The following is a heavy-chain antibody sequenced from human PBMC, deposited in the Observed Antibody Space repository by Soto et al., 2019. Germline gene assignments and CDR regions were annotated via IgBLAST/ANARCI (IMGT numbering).Heavy chain of an antibody. J-gene: IGHJ4*02. V-gene: IGHV4-30-4*07. CDR2: IYYSGST. D-gene: IGHD4-17*01. CDR1: GGSIGSGAYS. CDR3: ARGVTTVTTIDY. Sequence: SETLSLTCAVSGGSIGSGAYSWSWIRQPPGKGLEWIGYIYYSGSTNYNPSLKSRVTISVDTSKNQFSLKLSSVTAADTAVYYCARGVTTVTTIDYWGQGTLVTVSS.